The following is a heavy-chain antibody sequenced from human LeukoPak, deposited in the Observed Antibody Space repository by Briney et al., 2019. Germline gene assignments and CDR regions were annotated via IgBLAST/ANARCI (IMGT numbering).Heavy chain of an antibody. Sequence: PSQTLSLTCTVSGGSISSGDYYWSWIRQPPGKGLEWIGYIYYSGSTYYNPSLKSRVTISVDMSKNQFSLKLSSVTAADTAVYYCARDLTGTTYFDYWGQGTLVTVSS. CDR1: GGSISSGDYY. D-gene: IGHD1-7*01. J-gene: IGHJ4*02. V-gene: IGHV4-30-4*01. CDR3: ARDLTGTTYFDY. CDR2: IYYSGST.